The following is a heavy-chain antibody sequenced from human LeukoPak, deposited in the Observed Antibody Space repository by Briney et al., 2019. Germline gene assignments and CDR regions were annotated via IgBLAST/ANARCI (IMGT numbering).Heavy chain of an antibody. J-gene: IGHJ4*02. CDR3: AIAEQYVDTAMVTGY. Sequence: GGSLRLSCAASGFTFSSYAMSWVRQAPGKGLEWVSAISGSGGSTYYADSVKGRFTISRDNSKNTLYLQMNSLRAEDTPVYYSAIAEQYVDTAMVTGYWGQGTMVTVSS. CDR1: GFTFSSYA. V-gene: IGHV3-23*01. D-gene: IGHD5-18*01. CDR2: ISGSGGST.